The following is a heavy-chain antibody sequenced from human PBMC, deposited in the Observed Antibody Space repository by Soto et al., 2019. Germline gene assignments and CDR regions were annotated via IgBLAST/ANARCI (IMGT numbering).Heavy chain of an antibody. V-gene: IGHV4-59*01. CDR1: GGSIRVYY. J-gene: IGHJ4*02. CDR2: IYDSGSP. Sequence: PXETLSLTCDISGGSIRVYYWSWIRQPPGQALDWIGYIYDSGSPYYNPSLRSRVIISADTSKNQISLKLTSATAADTAVYYCARGVGSSPPRYWGRGTLVTVSS. CDR3: ARGVGSSPPRY. D-gene: IGHD1-26*01.